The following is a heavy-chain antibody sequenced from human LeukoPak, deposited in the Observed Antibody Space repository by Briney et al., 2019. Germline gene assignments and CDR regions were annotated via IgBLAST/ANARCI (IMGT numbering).Heavy chain of an antibody. J-gene: IGHJ3*02. Sequence: PPGGSLRLSCAASGFTFRSYWMCWVRQAPGKGLEWVSYISSSSSTIYYADSVKGRFTISRDNAKNSLYLQMNSLRAEDTAVYYCARGMSSGRYAVDIWGQGTMVTVSS. D-gene: IGHD6-19*01. CDR1: GFTFRSYW. CDR3: ARGMSSGRYAVDI. V-gene: IGHV3-48*01. CDR2: ISSSSSTI.